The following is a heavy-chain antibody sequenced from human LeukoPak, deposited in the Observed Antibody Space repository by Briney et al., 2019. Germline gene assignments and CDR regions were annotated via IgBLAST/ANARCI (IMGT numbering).Heavy chain of an antibody. CDR2: FSRSGSTI. V-gene: IGHV3-48*03. CDR3: ARIFREYCSSTSCYWPNYYYYGMDV. Sequence: GGPLSLSCEASGLPFSSYEMNWFRKAPGKGLEGVSSFSRSGSTINYADSVKGRFTISRDNAKNSLYLQMNSLRAEDTAVYYCARIFREYCSSTSCYWPNYYYYGMDVWGKGTTVTVSS. J-gene: IGHJ6*04. D-gene: IGHD2-2*01. CDR1: GLPFSSYE.